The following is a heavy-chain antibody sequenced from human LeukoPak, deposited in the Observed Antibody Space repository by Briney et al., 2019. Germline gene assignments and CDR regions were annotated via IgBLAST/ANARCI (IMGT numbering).Heavy chain of an antibody. J-gene: IGHJ5*02. CDR2: IYYSGST. CDR1: GGSISSGGYY. V-gene: IGHV4-31*03. Sequence: SQTLSLTCTVSGGSISSGGYYWSWIRQHPGKGLEWIGYIYYSGSTYYNPSLKSRVTISVDTSKNQFSLKLSSVTAADTAVYYCARDSYSSSWSRGEFDPWGQGTLVTVSS. CDR3: ARDSYSSSWSRGEFDP. D-gene: IGHD6-13*01.